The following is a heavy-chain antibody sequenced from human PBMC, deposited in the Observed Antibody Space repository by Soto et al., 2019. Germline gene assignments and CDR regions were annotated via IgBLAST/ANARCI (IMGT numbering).Heavy chain of an antibody. Sequence: GGSLRLSCAASGFTFSSYGMHWVRQAPGKGLEWVAVISYDGSNKYYADSVKGRFTTSRDNSKNTLYLQMNSLRAEDTAVYYCAKDSSSSGYVDYWGQGTLVTVSS. D-gene: IGHD6-19*01. V-gene: IGHV3-30*18. J-gene: IGHJ4*02. CDR2: ISYDGSNK. CDR3: AKDSSSSGYVDY. CDR1: GFTFSSYG.